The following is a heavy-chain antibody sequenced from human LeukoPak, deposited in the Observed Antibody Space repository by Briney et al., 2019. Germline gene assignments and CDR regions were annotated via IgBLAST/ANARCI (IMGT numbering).Heavy chain of an antibody. CDR3: ARGEGVVVPAAFDY. CDR2: IYSGGST. CDR1: GFTVSSNY. J-gene: IGHJ4*02. V-gene: IGHV3-53*01. D-gene: IGHD2-2*01. Sequence: GGSLRLSCAASGFTVSSNYMSWVRQAPGKGLEWVSVIYSGGSTYYADSVKGRFTISRDNSKNTLYLQMNSLRAEDTAVYYWARGEGVVVPAAFDYWGQGTLVTVSS.